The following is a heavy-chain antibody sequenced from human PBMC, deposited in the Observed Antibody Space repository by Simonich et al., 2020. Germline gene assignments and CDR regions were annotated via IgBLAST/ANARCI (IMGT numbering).Heavy chain of an antibody. CDR2: ISGSGGST. D-gene: IGHD3-22*01. CDR1: GFTFSSYA. J-gene: IGHJ3*02. V-gene: IGHV3-23*01. Sequence: QPGGSLRLSCAASGFTFSSYAMSWVRQAPGKGLEWVSAISGSGGSTYYADSVKGRFTISRDNSKNTLYLQMNSLRAEDTAVYYCAKDLGERITMIVVVIDAFDIWGQGTMVTVSS. CDR3: AKDLGERITMIVVVIDAFDI.